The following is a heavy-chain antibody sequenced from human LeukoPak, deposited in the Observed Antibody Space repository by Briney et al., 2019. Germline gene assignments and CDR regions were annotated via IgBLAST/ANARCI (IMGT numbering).Heavy chain of an antibody. Sequence: GESLKISCKGSGYSFTSYWIGWVRQMPGKGLEWMGIIYPGDSDTRYSPSFQGQVTISADKSISTAYLQWSSLKASDTTMYYCARHIAARPNYYYYYMDVWGKGTTVTVSS. V-gene: IGHV5-51*01. J-gene: IGHJ6*03. CDR2: IYPGDSDT. CDR3: ARHIAARPNYYYYYMDV. D-gene: IGHD6-6*01. CDR1: GYSFTSYW.